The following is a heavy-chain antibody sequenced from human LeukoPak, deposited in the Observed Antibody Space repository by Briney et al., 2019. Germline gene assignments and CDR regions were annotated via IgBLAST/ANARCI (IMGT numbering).Heavy chain of an antibody. Sequence: PGGSLRLSCAASGFTFSSYGMRWVRQAPGKGLEWVSAISTGGGSTYYADSVKGRFTISRDNSKNTLYLQMNTLRAEDTAVYYCARGISSSGWLVDRWGQGTLVTVSS. J-gene: IGHJ5*02. D-gene: IGHD6-19*01. V-gene: IGHV3-23*01. CDR1: GFTFSSYG. CDR2: ISTGGGST. CDR3: ARGISSSGWLVDR.